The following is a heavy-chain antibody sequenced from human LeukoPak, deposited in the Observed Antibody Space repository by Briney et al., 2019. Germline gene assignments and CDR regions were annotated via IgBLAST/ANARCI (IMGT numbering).Heavy chain of an antibody. CDR2: IYYSGST. D-gene: IGHD3-22*01. Sequence: SETLSLTCTVSGGSMSNYYWSWIRQPPGKGLEWIGYIYYSGSTNYNPSLKSRVTISVDTSKNQFSLKLNSVTAADTAVYYCARSSEGRYYYDSSGYSYYYYYMDVWGKGTTVTISS. J-gene: IGHJ6*03. V-gene: IGHV4-59*01. CDR1: GGSMSNYY. CDR3: ARSSEGRYYYDSSGYSYYYYYMDV.